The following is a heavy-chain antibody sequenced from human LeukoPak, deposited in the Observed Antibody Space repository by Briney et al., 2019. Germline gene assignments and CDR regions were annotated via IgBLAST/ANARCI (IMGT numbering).Heavy chain of an antibody. J-gene: IGHJ4*02. CDR1: GYSISRGYY. Sequence: SETLSLTCAVSGYSISRGYYWGWIRQPPGKGLECVATIHHSGTTYYDPSLKSQATISVDTSKNQFSLKLSSVTAADTAVYYCARYSTSRAFDLWGQGSLVTVSS. D-gene: IGHD2/OR15-2a*01. CDR3: ARYSTSRAFDL. V-gene: IGHV4-38-2*01. CDR2: IHHSGTT.